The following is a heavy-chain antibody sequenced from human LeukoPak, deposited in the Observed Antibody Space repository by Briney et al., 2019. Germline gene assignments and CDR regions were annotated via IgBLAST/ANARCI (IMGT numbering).Heavy chain of an antibody. V-gene: IGHV3-30-3*01. CDR2: ISYDGSNK. CDR1: GVTFCSSA. Sequence: GGAPRLYWAASGVTFCSSALLLGGAAPSPWLPLVALISYDGSNKYYADSVKGRFTISRDNSKNTLYLQMNSLRAEDTAVYYCARERFTIFGVVTSSYFDYWGQGTLVTVSS. CDR3: ARERFTIFGVVTSSYFDY. D-gene: IGHD3-3*01. J-gene: IGHJ4*02.